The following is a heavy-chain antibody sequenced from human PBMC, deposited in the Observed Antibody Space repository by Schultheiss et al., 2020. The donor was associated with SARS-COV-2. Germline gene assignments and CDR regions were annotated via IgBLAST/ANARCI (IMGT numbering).Heavy chain of an antibody. D-gene: IGHD2-15*01. Sequence: SQTLSLTCTVSGGSISSYYWGWIRQPPGKGLEWIGSIYHSGSTYYNPSLKSRVTISVDTSKNQFSLKLSSVTAADTAVYYCARVDSGGNYWGQGTLVTVSS. V-gene: IGHV4-38-2*02. CDR3: ARVDSGGNY. CDR1: GGSISSYY. J-gene: IGHJ4*02. CDR2: IYHSGST.